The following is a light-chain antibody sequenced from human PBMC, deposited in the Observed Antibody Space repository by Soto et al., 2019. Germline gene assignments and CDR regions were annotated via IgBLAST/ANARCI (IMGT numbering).Light chain of an antibody. Sequence: EIVLTQSQATLSVSPGERATLSCRASQSVGSNLAVYQQKPGQAPQLLIYGAFIRAPGFPVTFRGTGSGSEFTLNITSLQSEDGALYYCHPYYKWPYPFGQGTNLAIK. V-gene: IGKV3-15*01. CDR1: QSVGSN. CDR2: GAF. CDR3: HPYYKWPYP. J-gene: IGKJ2*01.